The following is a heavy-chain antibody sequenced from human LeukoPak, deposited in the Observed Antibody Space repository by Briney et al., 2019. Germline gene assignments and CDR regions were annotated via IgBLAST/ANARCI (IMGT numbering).Heavy chain of an antibody. Sequence: HSGGSLRLSCAASAFTFSNYWMSWVRQAPGKGPEWVANIKEDGGEINYLDSVKGRLTISRDNAKNSLYLQMNRLRAEDTAVYYCARDRGYSTFDYWGQGTLATVSS. V-gene: IGHV3-7*01. D-gene: IGHD4-23*01. CDR3: ARDRGYSTFDY. J-gene: IGHJ4*02. CDR2: IKEDGGEI. CDR1: AFTFSNYW.